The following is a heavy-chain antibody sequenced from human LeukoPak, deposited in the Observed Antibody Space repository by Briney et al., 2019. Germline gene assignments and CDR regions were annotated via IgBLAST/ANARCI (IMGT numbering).Heavy chain of an antibody. Sequence: GGSLRLSCAASGFTFSDYYMTWIRQAPGKGLEWVSYISSSGITIYYADSVKGRFTISRDNSKNTLYLQMNSLRAEDTAVYYCARAAAVSGAFRDNWFDPWGQGTLVTVSS. V-gene: IGHV3-11*04. CDR2: ISSSGITI. CDR3: ARAAAVSGAFRDNWFDP. J-gene: IGHJ5*02. D-gene: IGHD6-13*01. CDR1: GFTFSDYY.